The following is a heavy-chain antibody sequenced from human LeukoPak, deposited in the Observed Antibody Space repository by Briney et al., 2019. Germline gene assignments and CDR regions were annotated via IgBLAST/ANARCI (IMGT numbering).Heavy chain of an antibody. CDR3: ARGGLGDAFDI. Sequence: ASVKVSCKASGGTFSSYAISWVRQAPGQGLEWMGRIIPILGIANYAQKFQGRVTITADKSTSTAYMELSSLRSEDTAVYYCARGGLGDAFDIWGQGTMVTVSS. CDR2: IIPILGIA. J-gene: IGHJ3*02. CDR1: GGTFSSYA. D-gene: IGHD6-19*01. V-gene: IGHV1-69*04.